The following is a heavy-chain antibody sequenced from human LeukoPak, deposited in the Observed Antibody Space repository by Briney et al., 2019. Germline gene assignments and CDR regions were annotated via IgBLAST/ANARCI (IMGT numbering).Heavy chain of an antibody. V-gene: IGHV3-48*04. Sequence: GSLRLSCAASGFTFSSYGMHWVRQAPGKGLEWISYTDKSSNPIYYADSVKGRFTISRDSAKNSLYLQMNSLRAEDTAVYYCADNLSRWGQGTLVTVSS. CDR2: TDKSSNPI. CDR1: GFTFSSYG. D-gene: IGHD1-1*01. CDR3: ADNLSR. J-gene: IGHJ4*02.